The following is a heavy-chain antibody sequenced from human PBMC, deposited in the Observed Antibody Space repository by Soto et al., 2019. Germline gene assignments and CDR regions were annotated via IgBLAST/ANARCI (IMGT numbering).Heavy chain of an antibody. D-gene: IGHD6-13*01. J-gene: IGHJ4*02. V-gene: IGHV3-13*01. CDR2: IGTAGDT. Sequence: PGGSRRRSCAASGFTFSSYDMHWVRQATGKGLEWVSAIGTAGDTYYPGSVKGRFTISRENAKNSLYLQMNSLRAGDTAVYYCARGQQGHFDYWGQGTLVTVSS. CDR1: GFTFSSYD. CDR3: ARGQQGHFDY.